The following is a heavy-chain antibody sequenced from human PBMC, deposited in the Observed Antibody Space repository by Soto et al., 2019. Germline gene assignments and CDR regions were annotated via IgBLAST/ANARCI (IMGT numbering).Heavy chain of an antibody. CDR2: IYYSGST. V-gene: IGHV4-39*01. J-gene: IGHJ6*03. CDR1: GGSISSSSYY. CDR3: ARPVSSHGSGSYSIPPPYYYYYYMDV. D-gene: IGHD3-10*01. Sequence: SETLSLTCTVSGGSISSSSYYWGWIRQPPGKGLEWIGSIYYSGSTYYNPSLKSRVTISVDTSKNQFSLKLSSVTAADTAVYYCARPVSSHGSGSYSIPPPYYYYYYMDVWGKGTTVTVSS.